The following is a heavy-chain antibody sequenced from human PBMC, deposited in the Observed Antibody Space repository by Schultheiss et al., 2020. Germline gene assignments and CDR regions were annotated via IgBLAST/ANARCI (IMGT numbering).Heavy chain of an antibody. CDR1: GFTFDDYA. Sequence: GGSLRLSCAASGFTFDDYAMHWVRQAPGKGLEWVSAISGSGGSTYYADSVEGRFAISRDNSKNTLYLQMNSLKTDDTAVYYCTTGNAVPLPDYWGQGTL. V-gene: IGHV3-23*01. J-gene: IGHJ4*02. CDR2: ISGSGGST. D-gene: IGHD2-2*01. CDR3: TTGNAVPLPDY.